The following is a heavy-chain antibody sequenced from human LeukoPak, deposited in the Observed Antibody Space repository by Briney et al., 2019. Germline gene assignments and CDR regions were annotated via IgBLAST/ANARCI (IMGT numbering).Heavy chain of an antibody. V-gene: IGHV3-30*03. Sequence: GRSLRLSCAAAGFTFSACPMHWVRQAPGKGLEWLAIISYDGSSKFYADSVKGRYPIPRDNSKNPVYLQVNNLRYADTAVYYCARGSDGWCPSSFDYWGQGTPVTVSS. CDR1: GFTFSACP. D-gene: IGHD5-24*01. CDR3: ARGSDGWCPSSFDY. CDR2: ISYDGSSK. J-gene: IGHJ4*02.